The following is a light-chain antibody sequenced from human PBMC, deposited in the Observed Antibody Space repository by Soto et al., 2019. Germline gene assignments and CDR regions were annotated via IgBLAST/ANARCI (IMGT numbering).Light chain of an antibody. CDR2: AAS. CDR1: QGISSY. J-gene: IGKJ1*01. CDR3: QQYYSYPWT. Sequence: AIRMTQSPSSFSASTGDRVTITCRASQGISSYLAWYQQKPGKAPQLLIYAASTLQSGVPSMFSGSGSGTDFTLTISCLQSEDFATYYCQQYYSYPWTFGQGTKEEIK. V-gene: IGKV1-8*01.